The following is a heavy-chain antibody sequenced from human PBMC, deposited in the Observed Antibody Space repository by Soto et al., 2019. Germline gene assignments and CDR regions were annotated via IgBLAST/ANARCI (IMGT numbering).Heavy chain of an antibody. D-gene: IGHD3-3*01. CDR3: ASVRITIFGVVPRGPYYYYGMDV. Sequence: SVKVSCKASGGTFSSYAISWVRQAPGQGLEWMGGIIPIFGTANYAQKFQGRVTITADESTSTAYMELSSLRSEDTAVYYCASVRITIFGVVPRGPYYYYGMDVWGQGTTVTGSS. CDR1: GGTFSSYA. CDR2: IIPIFGTA. V-gene: IGHV1-69*13. J-gene: IGHJ6*02.